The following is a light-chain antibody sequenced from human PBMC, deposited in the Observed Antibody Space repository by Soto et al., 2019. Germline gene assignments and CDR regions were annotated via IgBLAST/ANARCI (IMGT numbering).Light chain of an antibody. CDR1: QSVSSY. J-gene: IGKJ1*01. CDR2: DAS. V-gene: IGKV3-11*01. CDR3: QQRSNWPGT. Sequence: EIVSTQSPATLSLSPGERATLSCGASQSVSSYLAWYQQKPGQAPRLLIYDASNRATGIPARFSGSGSGTDFTLTISSLEPEDFAVYYCQQRSNWPGTFGQGTKVDIK.